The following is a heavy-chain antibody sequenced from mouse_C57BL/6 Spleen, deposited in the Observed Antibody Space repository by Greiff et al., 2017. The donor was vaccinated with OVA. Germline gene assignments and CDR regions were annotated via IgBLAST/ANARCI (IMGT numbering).Heavy chain of an antibody. CDR1: GYAFTNYL. D-gene: IGHD1-1*01. CDR2: INPGSGGT. CDR3: ARGDYYGSSGFAY. J-gene: IGHJ3*01. Sequence: QVQLKESGAELVRPGTSVKVSCKASGYAFTNYLIEWVKQRPGQGLEWIGVINPGSGGTNYNEKFKGKATLTADKSSSTAYMQLSSLTSEDSAVYFCARGDYYGSSGFAYWGQGTLVTVSA. V-gene: IGHV1-54*01.